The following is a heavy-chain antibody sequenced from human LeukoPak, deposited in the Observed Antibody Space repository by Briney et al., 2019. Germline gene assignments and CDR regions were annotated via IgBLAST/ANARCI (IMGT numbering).Heavy chain of an antibody. V-gene: IGHV1-46*01. J-gene: IGHJ4*02. D-gene: IGHD6-19*01. CDR2: INPSGGST. CDR3: AKDLEQYIDY. CDR1: GYTFTSYA. Sequence: ASVKVSCKASGYTFTSYAMNWVRQAPGQGLEWMGIINPSGGSTSYAQKFQGRVTMTRDTSTSTVYMELSSLRSEDTAVYYCAKDLEQYIDYWGQGTLVTVSS.